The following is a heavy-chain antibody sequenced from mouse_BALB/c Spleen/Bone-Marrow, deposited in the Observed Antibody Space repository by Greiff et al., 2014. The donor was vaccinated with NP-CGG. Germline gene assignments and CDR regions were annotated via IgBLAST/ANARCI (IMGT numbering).Heavy chain of an antibody. Sequence: EVQLQQSGPELVKPGASVKMSCKASGYTFTSYVMHWVKQKPGQGLEWIGYINPYNDGTKYNEKFKGKATLTSDKSSSTAYMELSSLTSEDSAVYYCARPRQLGLPYYFDYWGQGTTFTVSS. CDR3: ARPRQLGLPYYFDY. CDR2: INPYNDGT. V-gene: IGHV1-14*01. J-gene: IGHJ2*01. D-gene: IGHD3-2*01. CDR1: GYTFTSYV.